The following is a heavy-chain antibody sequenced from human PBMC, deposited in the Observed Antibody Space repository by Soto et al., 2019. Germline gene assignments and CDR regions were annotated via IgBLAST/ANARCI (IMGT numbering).Heavy chain of an antibody. D-gene: IGHD6-13*01. V-gene: IGHV3-23*01. Sequence: PGGSLRLSCAASGFTFSNYAMRWVRQAPGKGLQWVSTISGSGYNTYYADSVKGRFSTSRDNSKNTLYLQMNSLRAEDTAVYYCAKVGAAAETDYWGQGTLVTVSS. CDR2: ISGSGYNT. CDR1: GFTFSNYA. J-gene: IGHJ4*02. CDR3: AKVGAAAETDY.